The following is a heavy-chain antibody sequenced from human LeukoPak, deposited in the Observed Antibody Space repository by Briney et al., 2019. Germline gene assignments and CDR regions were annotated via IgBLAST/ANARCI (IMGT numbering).Heavy chain of an antibody. V-gene: IGHV4-34*01. CDR3: ARLLRLRNYYGSGSYYNWFDP. J-gene: IGHJ5*02. CDR1: GGSFSGYY. D-gene: IGHD3-10*01. CDR2: INHSGST. Sequence: PSETLSLTCAVYGGSFSGYYWSWIRQPPGKGLEWIGEINHSGSTNYNPSLKSRVTISVDTSKNQFSLKLSSVTAADTAVYYCARLLRLRNYYGSGSYYNWFDPWGQGTLVTVSS.